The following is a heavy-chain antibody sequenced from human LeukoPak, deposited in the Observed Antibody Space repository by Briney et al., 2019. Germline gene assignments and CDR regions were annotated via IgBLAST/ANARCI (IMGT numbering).Heavy chain of an antibody. CDR3: AHSPREYSGYDLLDP. CDR2: INPNSGGT. J-gene: IGHJ5*02. V-gene: IGHV1-2*02. D-gene: IGHD5-12*01. CDR1: GYTFTGYY. Sequence: ASVKVSCKASGYTFTGYYMHWVRQAPGQGLEWMGWINPNSGGTNYAQKFQGRVTMTRDTSISTAYMELSRLRSEDTAVYYCAHSPREYSGYDLLDPWGQGTLVTVSS.